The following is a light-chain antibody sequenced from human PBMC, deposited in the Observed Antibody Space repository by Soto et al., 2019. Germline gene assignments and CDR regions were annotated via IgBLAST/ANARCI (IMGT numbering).Light chain of an antibody. Sequence: DIQMTQSPSTLSASVGDTVTITCRASQRISGWLAWHQQKPGKAPKLLIYDASNLETGVPSRFSGSGSGTDFTFTISSLQPEDIATYYCQQYDNLPPFTFGQGTRLEIK. CDR2: DAS. J-gene: IGKJ5*01. CDR1: QRISGW. V-gene: IGKV1-33*01. CDR3: QQYDNLPPFT.